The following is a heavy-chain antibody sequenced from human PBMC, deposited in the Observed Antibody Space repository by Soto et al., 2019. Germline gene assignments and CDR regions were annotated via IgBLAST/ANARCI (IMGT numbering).Heavy chain of an antibody. Sequence: QVQLVQSGAEVKKPGASVKVSCKASGYTFTSYYMHWVRQAPGQGLAWMGIINPSGGSTSYAQKFQGRVTMTRDTSTSTVYMELSSLRSEDTAVYYCETESQHYESSGEAVKPDYWGQGTLVTVSS. CDR1: GYTFTSYY. CDR2: INPSGGST. CDR3: ETESQHYESSGEAVKPDY. V-gene: IGHV1-46*01. J-gene: IGHJ4*02. D-gene: IGHD3-22*01.